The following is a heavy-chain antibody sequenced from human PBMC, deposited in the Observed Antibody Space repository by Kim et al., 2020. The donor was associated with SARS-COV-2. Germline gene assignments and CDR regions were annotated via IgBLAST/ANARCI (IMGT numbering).Heavy chain of an antibody. V-gene: IGHV3-23*01. CDR1: GFTLSGYA. Sequence: GGSLRLSCAASGFTLSGYAMTWVRQAPGKGLEWVSMIGGHGISTYYADSVKGRFTVSRELSKNTLYLQMNSLRAEDTAVYYCAETFRNAFSRDVWGKGTT. D-gene: IGHD6-13*01. J-gene: IGHJ6*03. CDR3: AETFRNAFSRDV. CDR2: IGGHGIST.